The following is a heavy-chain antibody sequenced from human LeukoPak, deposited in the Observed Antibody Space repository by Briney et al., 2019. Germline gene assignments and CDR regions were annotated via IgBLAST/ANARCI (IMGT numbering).Heavy chain of an antibody. CDR1: GYTFTSYY. Sequence: ASVKVSCKASGYTFTSYYIHWVRQAPGQGLEWMGLINPSGGSTNYAQKFQGRVTMTRDTSTSTVYMELSSLRSEDTAVYYCARLQSPYYYGSGSYINWFDPWGQGTLVTVSS. CDR2: INPSGGST. V-gene: IGHV1-46*01. D-gene: IGHD3-10*01. J-gene: IGHJ5*02. CDR3: ARLQSPYYYGSGSYINWFDP.